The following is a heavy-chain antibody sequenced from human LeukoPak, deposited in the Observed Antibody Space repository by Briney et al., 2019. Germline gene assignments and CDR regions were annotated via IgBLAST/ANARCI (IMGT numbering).Heavy chain of an antibody. CDR2: TYYRSNWYS. D-gene: IGHD1-14*01. J-gene: IGHJ4*02. Sequence: SQTLSLTCAISGDSVSSNRAAWNWIRQSPPRGLEWLGRTYYRSNWYSDYSESVKSRITITPDTSKNQFSLQLNSVTPEDTAVYYCAKFGASQPFDYWSQGTLVTVS. V-gene: IGHV6-1*01. CDR1: GDSVSSNRAA. CDR3: AKFGASQPFDY.